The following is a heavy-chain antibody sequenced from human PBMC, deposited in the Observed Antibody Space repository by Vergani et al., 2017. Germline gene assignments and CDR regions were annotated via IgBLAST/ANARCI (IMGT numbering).Heavy chain of an antibody. CDR1: GFTFSSYA. J-gene: IGHJ3*02. CDR2: ISGSGGST. D-gene: IGHD4/OR15-4a*01. CDR3: AKGLLTTDAFDI. V-gene: IGHV3-23*04. Sequence: EVQLVESGGGLVKPGGSLRLSCAASGFTFSSYAMSWVRQAPGKGLEWVSAISGSGGSTYYADSVKGRFTISRDNSTYTLYLQMNSLRAEDTAVYYCAKGLLTTDAFDIWGQGTMVTVSS.